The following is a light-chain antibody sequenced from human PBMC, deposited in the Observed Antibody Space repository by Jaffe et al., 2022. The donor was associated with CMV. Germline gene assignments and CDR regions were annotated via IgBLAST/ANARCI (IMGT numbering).Light chain of an antibody. CDR3: APWDDSLNGWV. V-gene: IGLV1-44*01. CDR1: RSNIGSNS. Sequence: QSVLTQPPSASGTPGQRVTISCSGSRSNIGSNSVNWYQHLPGSAPKLLIFDDDQRPSGVPERFSGSKSGTSASLAISGLQSEDEGTYYCAPWDDSLNGWVFGGGTKLAVL. J-gene: IGLJ3*02. CDR2: DDD.